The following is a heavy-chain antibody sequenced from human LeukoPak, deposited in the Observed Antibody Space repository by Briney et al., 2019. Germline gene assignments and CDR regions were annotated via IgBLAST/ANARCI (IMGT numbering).Heavy chain of an antibody. CDR3: ARVQYSSGWYFDY. V-gene: IGHV3-30-3*01. J-gene: IGHJ4*02. D-gene: IGHD6-19*01. Sequence: PGRSLRLSCAASGFTFSSYATHWVRQAPGKGLEWVAVISYDGSNKYYADSVKGRFTISRDNSKNTLYLQMNSLRAEDTAVYYCARVQYSSGWYFDYWGQGTLVTVSS. CDR1: GFTFSSYA. CDR2: ISYDGSNK.